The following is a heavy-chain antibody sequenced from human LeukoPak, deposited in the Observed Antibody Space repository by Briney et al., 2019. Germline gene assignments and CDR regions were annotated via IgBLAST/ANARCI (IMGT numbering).Heavy chain of an antibody. Sequence: NPGGPLRLSCAASGFTFSSYSMNWVRQAPGKGLEWVSSISSSSSYIYYADSVKGRFTISRDNAKNSLYLQMNSLRAEDTAVYYCARDSHDYGDYVSFDYWGQGTLVTVSS. CDR3: ARDSHDYGDYVSFDY. CDR1: GFTFSSYS. J-gene: IGHJ4*02. CDR2: ISSSSSYI. V-gene: IGHV3-21*01. D-gene: IGHD4-17*01.